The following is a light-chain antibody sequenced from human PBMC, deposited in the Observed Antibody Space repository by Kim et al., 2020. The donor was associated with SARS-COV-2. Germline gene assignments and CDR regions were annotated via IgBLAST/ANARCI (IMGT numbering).Light chain of an antibody. CDR1: PNIDNY. CDR3: KQSYTTPWT. CDR2: AAS. J-gene: IGKJ1*01. V-gene: IGKV1-39*01. Sequence: ATVGDRVTVTCRASPNIDNYLIWYQQRPGKSPKLLIYAASILHSGVPSRFSGSGSGTDFSLTINGLQAEDIATYYCKQSYTTPWTFGQGTKVDIK.